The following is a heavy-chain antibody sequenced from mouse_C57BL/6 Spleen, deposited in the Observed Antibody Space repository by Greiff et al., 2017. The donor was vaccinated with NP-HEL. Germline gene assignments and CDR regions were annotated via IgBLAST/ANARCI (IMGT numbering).Heavy chain of an antibody. J-gene: IGHJ2*01. V-gene: IGHV1-15*01. CDR1: GYTFTDYE. CDR3: TRRDRGYFDY. Sequence: VQLQQSGAELVRPGASVTLSCKASGYTFTDYEMHWVKQTPVHGLEWIGAIDPETGGTAYNQKFKGKAILTADKSSSTAYMELRSLTSEDSAVYYCTRRDRGYFDYWGQGTTLTVSS. CDR2: IDPETGGT.